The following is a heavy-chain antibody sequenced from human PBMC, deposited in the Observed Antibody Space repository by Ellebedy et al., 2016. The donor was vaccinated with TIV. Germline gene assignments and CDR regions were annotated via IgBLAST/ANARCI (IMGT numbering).Heavy chain of an antibody. Sequence: AASVKVSCKASGYPFPNYGVSWVRQAPGQGLEWVGWIRAYNGNTKYGQKFQGRISLTTDTSMGTAYMELRRLRSDDTGVYFCARDVPADAAALLDYWGQGTRVTVSS. CDR3: ARDVPADAAALLDY. V-gene: IGHV1-18*04. J-gene: IGHJ4*02. D-gene: IGHD2-2*01. CDR2: IRAYNGNT. CDR1: GYPFPNYG.